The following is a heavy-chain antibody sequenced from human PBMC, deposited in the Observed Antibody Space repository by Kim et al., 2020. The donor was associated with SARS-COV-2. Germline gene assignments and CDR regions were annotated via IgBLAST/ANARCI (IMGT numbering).Heavy chain of an antibody. D-gene: IGHD3-10*01. CDR1: GGSISSYY. V-gene: IGHV4-4*07. CDR3: ARGGSGSYYPYYYYYYGMDV. J-gene: IGHJ6*02. Sequence: SETLSLTCTVSGGSISSYYWSWIRQPAGKGLEWIGRIYTSGSTNYNPSLKSRVTMSVDTSKNQFSLKLSSVTAADTAVYYCARGGSGSYYPYYYYYYGMDVWGQGTTVTVSS. CDR2: IYTSGST.